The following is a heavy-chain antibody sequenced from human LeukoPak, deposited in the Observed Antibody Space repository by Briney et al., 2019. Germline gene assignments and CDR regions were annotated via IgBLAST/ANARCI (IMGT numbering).Heavy chain of an antibody. D-gene: IGHD3-22*01. CDR2: ISSTGNT. J-gene: IGHJ5*02. CDR1: GASITTETYF. Sequence: SETLSLTCTVSGASITTETYFWTWVRQPAGGELEWIVRISSTGNTDYNPSLKSRVIISRDRSKNQFSLGLNSVTATDTAVYYCARDAYYYDSSGYWVPSWFDPGGQGTLVTVSA. V-gene: IGHV4-61*02. CDR3: ARDAYYYDSSGYWVPSWFDP.